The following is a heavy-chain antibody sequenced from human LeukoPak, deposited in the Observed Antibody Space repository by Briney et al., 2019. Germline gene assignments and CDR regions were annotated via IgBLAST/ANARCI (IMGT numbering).Heavy chain of an antibody. CDR1: GFTFNTFW. J-gene: IGHJ4*02. D-gene: IGHD3-3*01. CDR3: ARDFLLFGVVVPNDF. V-gene: IGHV3-7*01. Sequence: GGSLRLSCAASGFTFNTFWMSWVRQAPGKGLEWVANINQEGSEQYYVDSVKGRFTLSRDNAKNTLSLQMHSLRVEDTAIYYCARDFLLFGVVVPNDFWGQGTMVAVSS. CDR2: INQEGSEQ.